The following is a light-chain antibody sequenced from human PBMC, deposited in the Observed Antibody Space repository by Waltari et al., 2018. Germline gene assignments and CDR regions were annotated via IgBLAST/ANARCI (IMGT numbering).Light chain of an antibody. CDR1: AADIGSFDF. Sequence: QSALIQPASVSGSPGQSITIPCTGTAADIGSFDFISWYQQHPGKAPKLLIYDVSARPAGVYDRFSASKSGVTASLTISGLQAADEADYYCSSYTTGRTLVLFGGGTKVTVL. CDR3: SSYTTGRTLVL. J-gene: IGLJ2*01. CDR2: DVS. V-gene: IGLV2-14*03.